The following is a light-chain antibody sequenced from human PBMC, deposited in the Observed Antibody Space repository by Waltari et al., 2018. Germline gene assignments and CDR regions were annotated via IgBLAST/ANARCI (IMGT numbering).Light chain of an antibody. CDR1: QSITNNY. CDR2: HAS. J-gene: IGKJ4*01. V-gene: IGKV3-20*01. CDR3: QKYGSTPRP. Sequence: DIVLTQSPGTLPLSPGERASLSCRASQSITNNYLAWYQQIPGQAPRVLIYHASTRANGIPDRFSGSGSGTDFTLTISRLEPEDFAVYYCQKYGSTPRPFGGGTKVEIK.